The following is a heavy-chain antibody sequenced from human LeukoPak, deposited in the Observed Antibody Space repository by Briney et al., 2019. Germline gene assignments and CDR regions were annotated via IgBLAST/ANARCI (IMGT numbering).Heavy chain of an antibody. V-gene: IGHV3-15*01. CDR2: IKSKTEGGTT. CDR1: GFTFSNAW. J-gene: IGHJ3*02. Sequence: GGSLRLSCAASGFTFSNAWMSWVRQAPGKGLEWVGRIKSKTEGGTTDYAAPVKGTFTISRNDSKNTLYLQMNSLKTEDTAVYYCTTGQGTHDAFDIWGQGTMVTVSS. CDR3: TTGQGTHDAFDI. D-gene: IGHD1-1*01.